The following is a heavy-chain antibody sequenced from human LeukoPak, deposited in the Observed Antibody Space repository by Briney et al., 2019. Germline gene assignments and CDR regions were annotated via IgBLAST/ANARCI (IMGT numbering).Heavy chain of an antibody. Sequence: SETLSLTCAVYGGSFSGYYWSWIRQPPGKGLEWIGYIYYSGSTYYNPSLKSRVTISVDTSKNQFSLKLSSVTAADTAVYYCARVVYEYVWGSYRQYYFDYWGQGTLVTVSS. CDR1: GGSFSGYY. J-gene: IGHJ4*02. D-gene: IGHD3-16*02. CDR2: IYYSGST. CDR3: ARVVYEYVWGSYRQYYFDY. V-gene: IGHV4-34*09.